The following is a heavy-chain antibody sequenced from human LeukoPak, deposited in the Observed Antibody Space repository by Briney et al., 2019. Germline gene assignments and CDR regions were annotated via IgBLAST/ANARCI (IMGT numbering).Heavy chain of an antibody. CDR2: IYYSGST. CDR1: GGSISSGDYY. Sequence: SQTLSLTCTVSGGSISSGDYYWSWIRQPPGKGLEWIGYIYYSGSTYYNPSLKSRATISVDTSKNQFSLKLTSVTAADTAVYYCARDSDFWSGYYYFDYWGQGTLVTVSS. CDR3: ARDSDFWSGYYYFDY. D-gene: IGHD3-3*01. J-gene: IGHJ4*02. V-gene: IGHV4-30-4*08.